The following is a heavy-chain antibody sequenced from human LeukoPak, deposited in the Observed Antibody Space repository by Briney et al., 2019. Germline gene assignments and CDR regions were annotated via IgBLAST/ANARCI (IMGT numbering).Heavy chain of an antibody. CDR3: ARGDSGSYSPSAF. Sequence: ASVKVSCKASGYTFTGYYIHWVRQAPGQGLEWMGRINPNTGDTHYERKFRGGVTMTRDTSITTAYMELSGLRSDDTARIYCARGDSGSYSPSAFWGQGTLVTVS. CDR1: GYTFTGYY. D-gene: IGHD1-26*01. V-gene: IGHV1-2*06. CDR2: INPNTGDT. J-gene: IGHJ4*02.